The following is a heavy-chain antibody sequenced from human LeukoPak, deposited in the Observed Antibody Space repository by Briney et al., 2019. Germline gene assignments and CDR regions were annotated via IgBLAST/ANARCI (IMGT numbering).Heavy chain of an antibody. Sequence: PGGSLRLSCAASGFTFSSYSMNWVRQAPGKGLEWVSYISTSSVHYADSVKGRFTISRDNSKNTLYLQMNSLTAEDTALYYCAKRAIAVAAYYFDYWGQGTLVTVSS. J-gene: IGHJ4*02. CDR1: GFTFSSYS. D-gene: IGHD6-19*01. V-gene: IGHV3-48*01. CDR2: ISTSSV. CDR3: AKRAIAVAAYYFDY.